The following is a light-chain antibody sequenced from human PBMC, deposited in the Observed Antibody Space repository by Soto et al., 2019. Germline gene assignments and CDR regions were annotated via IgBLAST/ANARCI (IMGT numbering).Light chain of an antibody. CDR1: SSDVGSSYF. Sequence: QSVLTQPASVSGSPGQSITISCTGTSSDVGSSYFVSWYQQYPGRAPKLMIYERNKRPSGVSDRFSGSKSGNTASLTISGLQAEDEADYYFCSYVGGSPYYVFGTGTKLTVL. CDR3: CSYVGGSPYYV. V-gene: IGLV2-23*01. J-gene: IGLJ1*01. CDR2: ERN.